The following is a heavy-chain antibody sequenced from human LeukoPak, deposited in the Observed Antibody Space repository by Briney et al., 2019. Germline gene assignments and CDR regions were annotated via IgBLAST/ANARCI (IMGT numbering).Heavy chain of an antibody. D-gene: IGHD6-19*01. CDR2: ISGSGGST. J-gene: IGHJ4*02. Sequence: GGSLRLSCAASGFTFSSYAMSWVRQAPGKGLEWVSAISGSGGSTYYADSVKGRFTISRDNSKNSLYLQMNSLRAEDTALYYCARDGSGWYSDYWGQGTPVIVSS. V-gene: IGHV3-23*01. CDR3: ARDGSGWYSDY. CDR1: GFTFSSYA.